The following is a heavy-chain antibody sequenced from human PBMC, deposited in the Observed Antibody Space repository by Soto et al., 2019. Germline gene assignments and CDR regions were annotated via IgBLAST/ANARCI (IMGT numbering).Heavy chain of an antibody. D-gene: IGHD4-17*01. J-gene: IGHJ4*02. CDR3: ARARRYGDLDQ. CDR2: INPNSGDT. Sequence: ASVKVSCKASRNTFTGYYVHWVRQAPGQGLEWMGWINPNSGDTNYAQKFQGRVTMTRDTSISTAYMELSRLRSDDTAVYYCARARRYGDLDQWGQGTLVTV. V-gene: IGHV1-2*02. CDR1: RNTFTGYY.